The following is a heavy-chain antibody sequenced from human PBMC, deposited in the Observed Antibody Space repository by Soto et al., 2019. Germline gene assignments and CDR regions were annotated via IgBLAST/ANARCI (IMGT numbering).Heavy chain of an antibody. Sequence: ASVKVSCKGSGYSFRSYDITWVRQAPGQGLEWMGWVHPETGSTGYAQRFQGRVSMTSDTSRNTTYMELSDLRVEDTAVYFCARDRRDGYKQYFEFWGQGNQVTVSS. V-gene: IGHV1-8*02. CDR3: ARDRRDGYKQYFEF. D-gene: IGHD5-12*01. CDR1: GYSFRSYD. CDR2: VHPETGST. J-gene: IGHJ4*02.